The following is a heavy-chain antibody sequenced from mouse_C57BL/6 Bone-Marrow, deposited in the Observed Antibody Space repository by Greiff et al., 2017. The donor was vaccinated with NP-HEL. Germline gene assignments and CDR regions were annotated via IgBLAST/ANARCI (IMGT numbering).Heavy chain of an antibody. CDR2: IRSKSSNYAT. J-gene: IGHJ4*01. Sequence: DVHLVESGGGLVQPKGSLKLSCAASGFTFNTYAMHWVRQAPGKGLEWVARIRSKSSNYATYYADSVKDRFTISRDDSQSMLYLQMNNLKTEDTARYYCVRDGPLAYAMDYWGQGTSVTVSS. CDR1: GFTFNTYA. V-gene: IGHV10-3*01. D-gene: IGHD3-1*01. CDR3: VRDGPLAYAMDY.